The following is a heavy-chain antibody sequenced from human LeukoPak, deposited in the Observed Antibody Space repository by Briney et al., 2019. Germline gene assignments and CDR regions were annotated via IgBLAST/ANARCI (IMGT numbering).Heavy chain of an antibody. CDR1: GYTFTSYG. D-gene: IGHD6-13*01. CDR2: ISAYNGNT. J-gene: IGHJ6*02. Sequence: ASVKVSCKASGYTFTSYGISWVRQAPGQGLEWMGWISAYNGNTNYAQKLQGRVTMTTDTSTSTAYMELRNLRSDDTAVYYCARARGEYSSSLDYYYYGMDVWGQGTTVTVSS. CDR3: ARARGEYSSSLDYYYYGMDV. V-gene: IGHV1-18*01.